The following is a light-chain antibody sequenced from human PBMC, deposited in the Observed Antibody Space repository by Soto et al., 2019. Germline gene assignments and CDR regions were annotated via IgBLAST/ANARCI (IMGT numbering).Light chain of an antibody. CDR2: TAS. CDR3: QQIYSAPLT. CDR1: QSISNY. J-gene: IGKJ4*01. V-gene: IGKV1-39*01. Sequence: DIQMTQSPSSLSASVGDRVNITCRASQSISNYLNWYRQKPGTAPKLLIYTASTLQSVVPPRFSGGGAGTDFTLTISSLQPEDFATYYCQQIYSAPLTFGGGTKVEIK.